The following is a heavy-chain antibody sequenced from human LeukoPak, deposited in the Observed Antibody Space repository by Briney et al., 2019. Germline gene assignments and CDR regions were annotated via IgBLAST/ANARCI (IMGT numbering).Heavy chain of an antibody. Sequence: GGSLRLSCAASGFTFSSYSMNWVRQAPGKGLEWVSYISSSSSTIYYADSVKGRFTISRDNAKNSLYLQMNSLRAEDTAVYYCARDFYGSGLYGMDVWGQGTTVTVSS. J-gene: IGHJ6*02. CDR1: GFTFSSYS. CDR3: ARDFYGSGLYGMDV. D-gene: IGHD3-10*01. V-gene: IGHV3-48*04. CDR2: ISSSSSTI.